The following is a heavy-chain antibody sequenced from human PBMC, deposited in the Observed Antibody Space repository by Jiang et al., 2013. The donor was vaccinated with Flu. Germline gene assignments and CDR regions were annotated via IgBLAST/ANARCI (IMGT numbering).Heavy chain of an antibody. CDR2: VDPEDGET. J-gene: IGHJ4*02. V-gene: IGHV1-69-2*01. CDR3: ATELRTVTRSCYFDY. D-gene: IGHD4-17*01. Sequence: HWVQQAPGKGLEWMGLVDPEDGETIYAEKFQGRVTITADTSTDTAYMELSSLRSEDTAVYYCATELRTVTRSCYFDYWGQGTLVTVSS.